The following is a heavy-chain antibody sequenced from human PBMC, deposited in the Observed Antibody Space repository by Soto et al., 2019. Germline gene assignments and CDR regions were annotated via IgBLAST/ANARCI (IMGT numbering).Heavy chain of an antibody. CDR3: ARVLGSITIFGVVTHNWFDP. J-gene: IGHJ5*02. Sequence: GGSLRLSCAASGFTFSSYWMHWVRQAPGKGLVWVSRINSDGSSTSYADSVKCRFTISRDNAKNTLYLQMNSLRAEDTAVYYCARVLGSITIFGVVTHNWFDPWGQGTLVTVSS. V-gene: IGHV3-74*01. CDR1: GFTFSSYW. CDR2: INSDGSST. D-gene: IGHD3-3*01.